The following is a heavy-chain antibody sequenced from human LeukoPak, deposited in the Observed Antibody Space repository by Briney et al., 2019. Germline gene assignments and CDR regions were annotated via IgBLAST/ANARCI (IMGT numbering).Heavy chain of an antibody. CDR1: GFTFSSYW. D-gene: IGHD3-10*01. CDR3: ARDQNSYYYGSGSYPYFDY. V-gene: IGHV3-7*01. Sequence: GGSLRLSCAASGFTFSSYWMIWVRQAPGKGLEWVANIKQDGSEKYYVDSVKGRFTISRDNAKNSLYLQMNSLRAEDTAVYYCARDQNSYYYGSGSYPYFDYWGQGTLVTVSS. J-gene: IGHJ4*02. CDR2: IKQDGSEK.